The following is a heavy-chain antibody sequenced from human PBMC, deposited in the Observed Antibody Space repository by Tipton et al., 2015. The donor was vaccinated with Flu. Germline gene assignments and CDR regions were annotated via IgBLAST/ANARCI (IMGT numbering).Heavy chain of an antibody. Sequence: TLSLTCTVSGDSISSDYYWGWIRQFPGKGLEWIGTVSRPGSTVYNPSLKSRVTISIDTSKNQFSLNMKSVTAADTALYYCATTTYYYGSGSHDYWGQGTLVTVSS. CDR2: VSRPGST. CDR3: ATTTYYYGSGSHDY. J-gene: IGHJ4*02. D-gene: IGHD3-10*01. V-gene: IGHV4-38-2*02. CDR1: GDSISSDYY.